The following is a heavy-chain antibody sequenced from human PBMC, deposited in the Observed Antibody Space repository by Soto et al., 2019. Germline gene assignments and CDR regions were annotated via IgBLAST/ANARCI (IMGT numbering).Heavy chain of an antibody. CDR1: GGSFSSYY. Sequence: PSETLSLTCAVYGGSFSSYYWNLLRQPPGKGLEWIGEINHSGSTTYNPSLKSRVIISIDTPQNQFSLGLRSENAAYTAVYPCASSPCISISEVVEYRMNDCGQAIPVTFSS. CDR3: ASSPCISISEVVEYRMND. J-gene: IGHJ4*02. D-gene: IGHD3-3*01. CDR2: INHSGST. V-gene: IGHV4-34*01.